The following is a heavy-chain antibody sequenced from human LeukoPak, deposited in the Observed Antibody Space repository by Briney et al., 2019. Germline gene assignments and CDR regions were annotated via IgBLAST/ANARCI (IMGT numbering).Heavy chain of an antibody. D-gene: IGHD5-18*01. CDR3: ARGGGYSYGSFDY. J-gene: IGHJ4*02. CDR1: GIIFSNYW. CDR2: INRDGSST. V-gene: IGHV3-74*01. Sequence: GGSLRLSCAASGIIFSNYWMHWVRHAPGKGLVWVSRINRDGSSTSYADSVKGRFTISRDNAKNTLYLQMNSLRAEDTAVYYCARGGGYSYGSFDYWGQGTLVTVSS.